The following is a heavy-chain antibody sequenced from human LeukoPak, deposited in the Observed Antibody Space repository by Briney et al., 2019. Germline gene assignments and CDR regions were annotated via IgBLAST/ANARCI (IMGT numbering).Heavy chain of an antibody. V-gene: IGHV1-2*02. J-gene: IGHJ4*02. CDR2: INPNNGGT. Sequence: ASVKVSCKASGYEFTGYYIHWVRQAPGQGLEWMGWINPNNGGTGFAQKFQGRVTMTRDTSISTAYMELSTLISDDTAVYYCARDIDYYDSRRFYYWGQGTLVTVSS. CDR3: ARDIDYYDSRRFYY. CDR1: GYEFTGYY. D-gene: IGHD3-22*01.